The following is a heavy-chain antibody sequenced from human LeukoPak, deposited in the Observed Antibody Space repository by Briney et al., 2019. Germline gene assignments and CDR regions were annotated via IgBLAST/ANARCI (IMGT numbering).Heavy chain of an antibody. D-gene: IGHD2-2*01. CDR2: ISSSSSYI. CDR3: ARKLKGQYQDAFDI. J-gene: IGHJ3*02. Sequence: GGSLRLSCAASGFTFSSYSMNWVRQAPGKGLEWVSSISSSSSYIYYADSVKGRFTISRDNSKNTLYLQMNSLRAEDTAFYYCARKLKGQYQDAFDIWGQGTLVTVSS. CDR1: GFTFSSYS. V-gene: IGHV3-21*04.